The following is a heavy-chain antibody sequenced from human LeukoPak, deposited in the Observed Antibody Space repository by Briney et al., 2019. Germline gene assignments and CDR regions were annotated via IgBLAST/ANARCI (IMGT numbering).Heavy chain of an antibody. Sequence: PGGSLRLSRAASGFTFSSYDMHWVRQATGKGLEWVSAIGTAGDTYHPGSVKGRFTISRENAKNSLYLQMNSLRAGDTAVYYCARGGSWDYFDYWGQGTLVTVSS. D-gene: IGHD1-26*01. J-gene: IGHJ4*02. CDR3: ARGGSWDYFDY. V-gene: IGHV3-13*01. CDR2: IGTAGDT. CDR1: GFTFSSYD.